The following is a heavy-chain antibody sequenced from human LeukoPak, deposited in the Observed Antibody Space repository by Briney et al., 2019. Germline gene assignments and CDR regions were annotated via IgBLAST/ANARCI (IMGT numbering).Heavy chain of an antibody. CDR1: GYTFTSYG. CDR2: ISAYNGNT. D-gene: IGHD6-13*01. Sequence: ASVKVSCKASGYTFTSYGISWVRQAPGQGLEWMGWISAYNGNTNYAQKLQGRVTMTTDTSTSTAYMELRSLRSDDTAVYYCARRIAAAGTNYYYYYMDVWGKGTTVTVSS. V-gene: IGHV1-18*01. CDR3: ARRIAAAGTNYYYYYMDV. J-gene: IGHJ6*03.